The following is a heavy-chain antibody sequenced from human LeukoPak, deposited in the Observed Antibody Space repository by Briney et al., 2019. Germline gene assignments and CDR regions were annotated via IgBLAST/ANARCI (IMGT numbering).Heavy chain of an antibody. Sequence: SETLSLTCNVTGGSFSTYYWSWIRQPPGKGLEWIGHFYYSGSTNYNPSLKSRVTISVDTSRNQFSLKLTSVTAADTAVYYCARGQGGNYYLNYFDYWGQGALVTVSS. CDR2: FYYSGST. CDR3: ARGQGGNYYLNYFDY. D-gene: IGHD1-26*01. J-gene: IGHJ4*02. V-gene: IGHV4-59*01. CDR1: GGSFSTYY.